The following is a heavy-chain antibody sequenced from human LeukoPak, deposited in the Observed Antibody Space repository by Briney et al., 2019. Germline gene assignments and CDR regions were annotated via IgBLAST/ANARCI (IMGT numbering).Heavy chain of an antibody. CDR3: AREPYDFWSGYRFDY. Sequence: PSETLSLTCAVYGGSFSGYYWSWIRQPPGKGLEWIGEINHSGSTNYNPSLKSRVTISVDTSKNQFSLKLSSVTAADTAVYYCAREPYDFWSGYRFDYWGQGTLVTVSS. V-gene: IGHV4-34*01. CDR1: GGSFSGYY. D-gene: IGHD3-3*01. J-gene: IGHJ4*02. CDR2: INHSGST.